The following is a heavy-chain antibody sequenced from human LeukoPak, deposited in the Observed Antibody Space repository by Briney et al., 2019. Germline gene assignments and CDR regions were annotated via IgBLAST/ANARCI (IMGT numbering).Heavy chain of an antibody. CDR2: INPNSGGT. J-gene: IGHJ6*02. Sequence: ASVNVSCKASGYTFTGYYMHWVRQAPGQGLEWMGWINPNSGGTNYAQKFQGRVTMTRDTSISTAYMELSRLRSDDTAVYYCARDRGMERYFDWLDGMDVWGQGTTVTVSS. CDR1: GYTFTGYY. D-gene: IGHD3-9*01. V-gene: IGHV1-2*02. CDR3: ARDRGMERYFDWLDGMDV.